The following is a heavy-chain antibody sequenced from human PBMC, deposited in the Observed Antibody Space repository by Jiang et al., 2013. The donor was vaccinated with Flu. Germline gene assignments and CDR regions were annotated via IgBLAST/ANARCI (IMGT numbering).Heavy chain of an antibody. V-gene: IGHV1-46*03. CDR3: ARSDYYDHDGHYSGFDY. J-gene: IGHJ4*02. CDR2: INPRGGSR. CDR1: GYTFTSYY. D-gene: IGHD3-22*01. Sequence: GAEVKKPGASVKVSCKASGYTFTSYYIHGVRQAPGQGLEWMGVINPRGGSRRYAQKFRGRVTMTSDTSTSTVYMELSSLRSEDTAVYYCARSDYYDHDGHYSGFDYWGQGTLV.